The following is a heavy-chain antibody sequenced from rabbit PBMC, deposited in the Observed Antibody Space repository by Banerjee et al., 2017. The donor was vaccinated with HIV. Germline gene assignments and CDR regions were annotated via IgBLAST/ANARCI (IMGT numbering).Heavy chain of an antibody. CDR1: GFTLINYW. J-gene: IGHJ4*01. V-gene: IGHV1S40*01. D-gene: IGHD4-1*01. CDR2: IYTGDGNT. Sequence: QSLEESGGDLVKPGASLTLTCKTSGFTLINYWICWVRQAPGKGLEWIACIYTGDGNTHYASWAKGRFTISKTSSTVDLKMTSLTAADTATYFCARDLAGVTGWNFGLWGPGTLVTVS. CDR3: ARDLAGVTGWNFGL.